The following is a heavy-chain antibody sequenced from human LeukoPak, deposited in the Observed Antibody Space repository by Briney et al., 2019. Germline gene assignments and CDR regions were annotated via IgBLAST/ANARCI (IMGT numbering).Heavy chain of an antibody. Sequence: PSETLSLTCTVSGGSISSSSYYWGWIRQPPGKGLGWIGSIYYSGSTYYNPSLKSRVAISVDTSKDQFSLKLSSVTAADTAVYYCARREVGANFDYWGQGTLVTVSS. D-gene: IGHD1-26*01. CDR3: ARREVGANFDY. J-gene: IGHJ4*02. V-gene: IGHV4-39*01. CDR1: GGSISSSSYY. CDR2: IYYSGST.